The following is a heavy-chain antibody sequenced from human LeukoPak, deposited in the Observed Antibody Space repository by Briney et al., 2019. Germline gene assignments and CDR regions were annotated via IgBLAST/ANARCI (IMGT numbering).Heavy chain of an antibody. D-gene: IGHD2-8*02. V-gene: IGHV3-9*03. J-gene: IGHJ3*02. CDR2: ISWNSGSI. CDR3: AKDEFVASDFTGAFDI. Sequence: AGGSLRLSCAASGFTFDDYAMHWVRQAPGKGLEWVSGISWNSGSIGYADSVKGRFTISRDNAKNSLYLQMNSLRAEDMALYYSAKDEFVASDFTGAFDIWGQGTMVTVSS. CDR1: GFTFDDYA.